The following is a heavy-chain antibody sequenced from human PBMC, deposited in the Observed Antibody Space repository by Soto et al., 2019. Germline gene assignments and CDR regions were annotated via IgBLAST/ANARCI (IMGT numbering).Heavy chain of an antibody. J-gene: IGHJ4*02. CDR2: IKQDGSEK. V-gene: IGHV3-7*01. CDR1: GFTFSSYW. CDR3: ATTLGTGDGGGYYFDY. Sequence: GGSLRLSCAASGFTFSSYWMSWVRQAPGKGLEWVANIKQDGSEKYYVDSVKGRFTISRDNAKNSLYLQMNSLRAEDAAVYYCATTLGTGDGGGYYFDYWGQGTLVTVSS. D-gene: IGHD7-27*01.